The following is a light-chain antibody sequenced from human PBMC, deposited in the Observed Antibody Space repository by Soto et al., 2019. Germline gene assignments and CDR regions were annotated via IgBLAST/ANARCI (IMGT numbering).Light chain of an antibody. J-gene: IGKJ1*01. CDR3: HQYNSYT. Sequence: DIQMTQSPSTLSASVGDRVTITGRASQSISSWLAWYQQKPGKAPKLLIYDASSLERGVPSRFSGSGSGKEFTLTISSLQPDDFATYYCHQYNSYTFGQGTKVEI. CDR1: QSISSW. V-gene: IGKV1-5*01. CDR2: DAS.